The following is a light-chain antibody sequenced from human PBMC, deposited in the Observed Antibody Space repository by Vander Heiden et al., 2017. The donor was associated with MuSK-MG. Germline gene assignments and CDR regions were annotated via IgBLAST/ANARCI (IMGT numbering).Light chain of an antibody. CDR2: AAS. CDR1: QTISSY. J-gene: IGKJ5*01. Sequence: DIQMTQSPSSLSASVGDRVTITCRASQTISSYLNWYHQKPGKAPKLLIKAASYLQSGVPSRFSGSGYGTDSTLTISNLQPEDFATYYCQQSYGPPPTFGPGTRLDIK. CDR3: QQSYGPPPT. V-gene: IGKV1-39*01.